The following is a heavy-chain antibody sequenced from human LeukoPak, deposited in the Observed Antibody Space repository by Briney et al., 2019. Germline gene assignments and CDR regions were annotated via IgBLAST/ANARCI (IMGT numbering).Heavy chain of an antibody. D-gene: IGHD3-3*01. Sequence: SVKVSCKASGGTFSSYAISWVRQAPGQGLEWMGGIIPIFGTANYAQKFQGRVTITTDESTSTAYMELSSLRSEDTAVYYCASEFFGEIKGPMPADYWGQGTLVTVSS. J-gene: IGHJ4*02. CDR1: GGTFSSYA. CDR2: IIPIFGTA. CDR3: ASEFFGEIKGPMPADY. V-gene: IGHV1-69*05.